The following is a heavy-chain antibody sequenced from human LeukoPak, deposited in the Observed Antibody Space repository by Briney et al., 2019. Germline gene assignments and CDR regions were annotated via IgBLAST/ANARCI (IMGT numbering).Heavy chain of an antibody. CDR2: IYYSGST. Sequence: SETLSLTCTASGGSFGSGGYYWGWVRQPPGKGLEWIGSIYYSGSTYYKSSLKSRVTISVDTSKNQFSLMLSSVTAADTAVYYCARHHTEALVVGATRLAFDYWGQGTLVTVSS. CDR1: GGSFGSGGYY. CDR3: ARHHTEALVVGATRLAFDY. D-gene: IGHD1-26*01. J-gene: IGHJ4*02. V-gene: IGHV4-39*01.